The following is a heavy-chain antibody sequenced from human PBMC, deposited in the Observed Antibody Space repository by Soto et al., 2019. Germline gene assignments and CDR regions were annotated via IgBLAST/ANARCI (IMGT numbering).Heavy chain of an antibody. CDR2: IAYNGGT. CDR1: DGSVSSYGYY. Sequence: QVQLQESGPGLVKPSETLSLTCTVSDGSVSSYGYYWTWVRQAPGKGLEWIGYIAYNGGTSYNPSLRSRVTISVDTSKSQFSLDLSFATAADTVPYYCTRGGHFYEYMIWGQGTLVTVSS. J-gene: IGHJ4*02. V-gene: IGHV4-61*08. CDR3: TRGGHFYEYMI. D-gene: IGHD3-3*02.